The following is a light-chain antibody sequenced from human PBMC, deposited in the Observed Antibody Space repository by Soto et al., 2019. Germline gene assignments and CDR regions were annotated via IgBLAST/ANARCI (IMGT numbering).Light chain of an antibody. J-gene: IGLJ2*01. CDR3: SSYTSSSTLV. V-gene: IGLV2-14*01. Sequence: QYALTQPASVSGSPGQSITISCTGTSSDVGGYNYVSWYQQHPGKAPKLMIYEVSNRPSGVSNRFSGSKSGNTASLTISGLQAEDEADYYCSSYTSSSTLVFGGGTQLTVL. CDR1: SSDVGGYNY. CDR2: EVS.